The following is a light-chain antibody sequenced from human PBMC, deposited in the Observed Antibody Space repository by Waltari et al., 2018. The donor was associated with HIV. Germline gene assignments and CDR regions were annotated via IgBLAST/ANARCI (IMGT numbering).Light chain of an antibody. V-gene: IGLV2-18*01. Sequence: QSALTQPPPVSGSPGHSVSISCTGSSSDVVSYNPVFWYQQPPGTTPKLIIYEVNKRPSGVPDRFSGSQSGNTASLTISGLQAEDEADYYCSLYTGTTNVLFGGWTKLTVL. CDR3: SLYTGTTNVL. J-gene: IGLJ2*01. CDR2: EVN. CDR1: SSDVVSYNP.